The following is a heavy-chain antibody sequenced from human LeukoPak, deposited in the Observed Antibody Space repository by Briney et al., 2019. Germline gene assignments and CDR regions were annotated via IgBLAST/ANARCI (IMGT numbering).Heavy chain of an antibody. V-gene: IGHV4-39*07. D-gene: IGHD2-2*01. CDR1: GGSISSSSYY. Sequence: SETLSLTCTVSGGSISSSSYYWGWIRQPPGKGLEWIGSIYYSGSTYYNPSLKSRVTISVDTSKNQFSLKLSSVTAADTAVYYCARDTRQGCISTSCYEDWFDPWGQGTLVTVSS. CDR3: ARDTRQGCISTSCYEDWFDP. CDR2: IYYSGST. J-gene: IGHJ5*02.